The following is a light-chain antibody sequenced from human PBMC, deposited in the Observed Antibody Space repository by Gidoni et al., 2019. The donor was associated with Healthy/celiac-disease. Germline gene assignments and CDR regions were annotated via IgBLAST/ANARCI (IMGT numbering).Light chain of an antibody. CDR2: DAS. J-gene: IGKJ4*01. Sequence: DFRMTNSPSPLSASEGDRVTITCQASQDISNYLHWYQQKPGKAPKLLIYDASNLETGVPSRFSGSGSGTDFTLTISSLKPEDIATYYCQQYYNYPLTFGGGTKVEIK. CDR3: QQYYNYPLT. V-gene: IGKV1-33*01. CDR1: QDISNY.